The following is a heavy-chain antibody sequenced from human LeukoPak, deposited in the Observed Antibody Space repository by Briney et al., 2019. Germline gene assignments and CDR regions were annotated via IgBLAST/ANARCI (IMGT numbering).Heavy chain of an antibody. CDR2: ISDNSGRI. D-gene: IGHD6-13*01. J-gene: IGHJ4*02. CDR3: AKESDSSWQN. CDR1: GFTFSRYA. V-gene: IGHV3-23*01. Sequence: PGGSLRLSCAASGFTFSRYAMGWIRQAPGKGLEWVSAISDNSGRIYYADSVRGRFTISRDNSKSTLYLQMNSLGAEDTALYYCAKESDSSWQNWGQGTLVTVSS.